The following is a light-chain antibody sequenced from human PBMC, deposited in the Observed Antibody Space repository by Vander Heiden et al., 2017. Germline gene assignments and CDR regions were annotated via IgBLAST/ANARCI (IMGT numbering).Light chain of an antibody. V-gene: IGLV1-44*01. CDR1: SSNIGSNT. CDR2: SNN. J-gene: IGLJ1*01. CDR3: AAWDDSLNVYV. Sequence: QSVLPQPPSASGTPGQRVTISCSGSSSNIGSNTVNWYQQLPGTAPKLLIYSNNQRPSGVPDRFSGSKSGTSASLAISGLQSEDEADYYCAAWDDSLNVYVFGTGTKVTVL.